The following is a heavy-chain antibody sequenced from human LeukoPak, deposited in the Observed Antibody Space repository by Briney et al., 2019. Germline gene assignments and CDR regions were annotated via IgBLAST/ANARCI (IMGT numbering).Heavy chain of an antibody. CDR2: INTNTGNP. Sequence: ASVKVSCKASGYSFTSYAMNWVRQAPGQGLEWMGWINTNTGNPTYAQGFTGRFVFSLDISVSTAYLQISSLKAEDTAVYYCAREMATISAEYFQHWGQGTLVTVSS. CDR3: AREMATISAEYFQH. D-gene: IGHD5-24*01. V-gene: IGHV7-4-1*02. CDR1: GYSFTSYA. J-gene: IGHJ1*01.